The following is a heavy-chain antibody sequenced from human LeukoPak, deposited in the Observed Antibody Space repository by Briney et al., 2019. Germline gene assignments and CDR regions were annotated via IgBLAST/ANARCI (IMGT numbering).Heavy chain of an antibody. Sequence: SETLSLTCEVSGGSISTISYSWSWIRQPPGKGLEWIGYIYQSGSTTYNPSLQSRVTISIDRSKNQFSLKLSSVTAADTAVYYCARDSYYDNSGEGAFDIWGQGTMVTVSA. CDR1: GGSISTISYS. J-gene: IGHJ3*02. CDR2: IYQSGST. CDR3: ARDSYYDNSGEGAFDI. V-gene: IGHV4-30-2*01. D-gene: IGHD3-22*01.